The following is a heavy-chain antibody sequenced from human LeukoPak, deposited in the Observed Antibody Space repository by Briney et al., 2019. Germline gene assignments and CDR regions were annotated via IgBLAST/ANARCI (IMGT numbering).Heavy chain of an antibody. CDR1: GFTFSSYG. CDR2: IRYDGSNK. J-gene: IGHJ4*02. V-gene: IGHV3-30*02. CDR3: AKLATYYYGSGSYIASD. D-gene: IGHD3-10*01. Sequence: GGSLSLSCAASGFTFSSYGMHWVRQAPGKGLEWVAFIRYDGSNKYYADSVKGRFTISRDNSKNTLYLQMNSLRAEDTAVYYCAKLATYYYGSGSYIASDWGQGTLVTVSS.